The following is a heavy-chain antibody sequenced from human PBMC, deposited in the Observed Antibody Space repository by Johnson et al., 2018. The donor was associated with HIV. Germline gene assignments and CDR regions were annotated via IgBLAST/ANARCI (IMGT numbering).Heavy chain of an antibody. V-gene: IGHV3-15*05. Sequence: VQLVESGGGLVKPGGSLRLSCAASGFTFSDYYMSWIRQAPGKGLEWVGRIKTKTDGGKTDGETTDYTAPVKGRFTISRDDSKNTLYLQMNSLRAEDTAVYYCARDRADSSSWFTAFDIWGQGTMVTVSS. CDR1: GFTFSDYY. CDR2: IKTKTDGGKTDGETT. J-gene: IGHJ3*02. D-gene: IGHD6-13*01. CDR3: ARDRADSSSWFTAFDI.